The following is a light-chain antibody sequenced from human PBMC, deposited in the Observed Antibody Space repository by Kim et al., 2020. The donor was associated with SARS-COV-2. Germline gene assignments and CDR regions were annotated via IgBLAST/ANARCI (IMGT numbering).Light chain of an antibody. J-gene: IGKJ2*01. CDR2: GAS. CDR1: HSVSSRY. Sequence: SPGESATLSCRASHSVSSRYLAWYQLKPCQAPRLLIFGASNWATGVPDRFSGSGSGTDFTLTITSLEPEDVAVYYCQQYGTLPYTFGQGTKVDIK. V-gene: IGKV3-20*01. CDR3: QQYGTLPYT.